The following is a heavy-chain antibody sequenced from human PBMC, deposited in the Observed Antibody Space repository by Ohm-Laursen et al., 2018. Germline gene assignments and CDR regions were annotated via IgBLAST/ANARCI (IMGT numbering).Heavy chain of an antibody. CDR3: ARHRSMFTMIVVANDAFDI. J-gene: IGHJ3*02. Sequence: SETLSLTCTVSGGSISTYYYNWIRQPPGKGLEWIGYIYYSGNTNYNPSLKSRVTISVDTSKNQFSLRLSSVTAADTAVYYCARHRSMFTMIVVANDAFDIWGQGTMVTVSS. V-gene: IGHV4-59*08. D-gene: IGHD3-22*01. CDR2: IYYSGNT. CDR1: GGSISTYY.